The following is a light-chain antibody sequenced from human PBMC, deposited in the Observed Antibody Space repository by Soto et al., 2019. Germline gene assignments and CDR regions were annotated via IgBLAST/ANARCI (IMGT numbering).Light chain of an antibody. CDR3: QQYNNWPPWT. CDR1: QSVSSD. V-gene: IGKV3-15*01. Sequence: EIVITQSTATLSVSPGERATLSCRASQSVSSDLAWYQQKPGQPPRLLIYDASTRATCIPARFSGSGSGTEFTLTISSRQSEDFAVYYCQQYNNWPPWTFGHGTKVEIK. J-gene: IGKJ1*01. CDR2: DAS.